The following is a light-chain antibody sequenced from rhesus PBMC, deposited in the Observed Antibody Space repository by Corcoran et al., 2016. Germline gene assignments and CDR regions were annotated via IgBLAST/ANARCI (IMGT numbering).Light chain of an antibody. V-gene: IGKV3S9*01. Sequence: EIVMTQSPATLSLSPGERATLSCRASQSVSSYVAWYQQKTEQAPRLLIYGASSRATGIPERFSGRGAGSDFTLIISSLEPEEVGVYYCQQYNNWNSFGQGTKVEIK. CDR1: QSVSSY. J-gene: IGKJ2*01. CDR2: GAS. CDR3: QQYNNWNS.